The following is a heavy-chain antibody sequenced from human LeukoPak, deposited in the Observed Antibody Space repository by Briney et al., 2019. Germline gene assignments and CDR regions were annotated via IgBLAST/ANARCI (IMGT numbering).Heavy chain of an antibody. CDR2: IYYTGST. V-gene: IGHV4-61*01. J-gene: IGHJ4*02. Sequence: PSETLSLTCTVSGDSVSSGSSYWSWIRQPPGKGLEWIGYIYYTGSTNYNPFLRSRVTISVDTSKKQFSLNLSSVTAADTAVYYCARGGWYLDYWGQGTLVTVSS. CDR3: ARGGWYLDY. CDR1: GDSVSSGSSY. D-gene: IGHD6-19*01.